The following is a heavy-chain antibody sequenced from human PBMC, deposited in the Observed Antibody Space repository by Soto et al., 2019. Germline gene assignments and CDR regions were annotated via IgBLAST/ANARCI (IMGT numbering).Heavy chain of an antibody. CDR2: ISGYNGKT. V-gene: IGHV1-18*01. J-gene: IGHJ6*02. CDR3: ARRGYSSSWYYYYYYGMDV. CDR1: GYTFTSYG. D-gene: IGHD6-13*01. Sequence: ASVKVSCKASGYTFTSYGISWVRQAPGQGLEWMGWISGYNGKTNYAQKVQDRVTMTTDTSTSTVYMELRSLRSDDTAVYYCARRGYSSSWYYYYYYGMDVWGQGTTVTVSS.